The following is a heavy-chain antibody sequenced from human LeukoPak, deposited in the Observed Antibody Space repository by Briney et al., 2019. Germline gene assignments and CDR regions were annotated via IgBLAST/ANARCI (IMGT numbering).Heavy chain of an antibody. CDR1: GGSISSGSYY. J-gene: IGHJ3*01. CDR2: IYTTGST. Sequence: SEALSLTCTVSGGSISSGSYYWSWIRQPAGKGLEWIGRIYTTGSTSYNPSLKSRVTISMDTSKNQFSLNVSSVTAADTAVYYCAKVAGSVAAFVWGQGTMVTVSS. CDR3: AKVAGSVAAFV. V-gene: IGHV4-61*02. D-gene: IGHD6-19*01.